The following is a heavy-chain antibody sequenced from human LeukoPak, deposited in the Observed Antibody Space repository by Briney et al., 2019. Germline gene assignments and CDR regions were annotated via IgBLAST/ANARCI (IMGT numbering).Heavy chain of an antibody. Sequence: SETLSLTCTVSGGSISSHYWSWIRQPPGKGLEWIGYIYYSGSTKYNPSLKSRVTISVDTSKNQFSLKLSSVTAADTAVYYCARRKPYYFDYWGQGTLVTVSS. D-gene: IGHD1-14*01. CDR1: GGSISSHY. CDR3: ARRKPYYFDY. V-gene: IGHV4-59*11. CDR2: IYYSGST. J-gene: IGHJ4*02.